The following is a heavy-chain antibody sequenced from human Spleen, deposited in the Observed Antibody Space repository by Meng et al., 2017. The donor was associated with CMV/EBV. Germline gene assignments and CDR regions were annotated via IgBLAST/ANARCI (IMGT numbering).Heavy chain of an antibody. V-gene: IGHV1-8*01. D-gene: IGHD3-3*01. CDR2: MNPSTGAT. CDR1: GYTFTNYD. J-gene: IGHJ5*02. CDR3: ARMYYDFWSGYPGGGGWFDP. Sequence: ASVKVSCKASGYTFTNYDFNWVRQATGQGLEWMGWMNPSTGATGYAQKFQGRVTMTGDTSISTAYMELSSLRSEDTAVYYCARMYYDFWSGYPGGGGWFDPWGQGTLVTVSS.